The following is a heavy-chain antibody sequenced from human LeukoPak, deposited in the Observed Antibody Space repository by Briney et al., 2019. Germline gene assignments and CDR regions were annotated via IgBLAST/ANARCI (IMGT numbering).Heavy chain of an antibody. D-gene: IGHD3-10*01. V-gene: IGHV4-34*01. J-gene: IGHJ4*02. Sequence: SEILSLTCAVYGGSFSGYYWSWIRQPPGKGLEWNGEINHSGSTNYNPSLKSRVTISVDTSKNQFSLKLSSVTAADTAVYYCARVPTGERSSFDYWGQGTLVTVSS. CDR3: ARVPTGERSSFDY. CDR2: INHSGST. CDR1: GGSFSGYY.